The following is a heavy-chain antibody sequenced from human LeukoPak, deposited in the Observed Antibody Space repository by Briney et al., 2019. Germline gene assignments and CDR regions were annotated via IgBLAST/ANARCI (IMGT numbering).Heavy chain of an antibody. D-gene: IGHD3-16*01. CDR2: IYHSGST. CDR1: GYSISSGYY. V-gene: IGHV4-38-2*01. Sequence: SETLSLTCAVSGYSISSGYYWGWIRQPPGQGLEWIGSIYHSGSTYYNPSLKSRVTISVDTSKNQFSLKLSSVTAADTAVYYCARLRGGFDFDYWGQGTLVTVSS. J-gene: IGHJ4*02. CDR3: ARLRGGFDFDY.